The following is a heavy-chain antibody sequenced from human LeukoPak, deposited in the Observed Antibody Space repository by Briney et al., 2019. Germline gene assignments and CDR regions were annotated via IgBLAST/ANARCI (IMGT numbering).Heavy chain of an antibody. CDR2: INHSGST. CDR1: GGAFSGYY. V-gene: IGHV4-34*01. J-gene: IGHJ4*02. D-gene: IGHD2-2*01. Sequence: PSETLSLTCAVYGGAFSGYYWSWIPQPPGKGLEWIGEINHSGSTNYNPSLKSRVTISVDTSKNQFSLKLSSVTAADTAVYYCARGRRGKDIVVVPAAPRGVYFDYWGQGTLVTVSS. CDR3: ARGRRGKDIVVVPAAPRGVYFDY.